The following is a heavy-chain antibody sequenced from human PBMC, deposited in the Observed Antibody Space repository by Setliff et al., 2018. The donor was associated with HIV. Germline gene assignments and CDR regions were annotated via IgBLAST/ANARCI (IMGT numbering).Heavy chain of an antibody. Sequence: SVKVSCKASEGTFSSYAISWVRQAPGQGLEWMGRIIPIFGTANYAQKFQGRVTITADKSTSTAYMELSSLRPEDTAMYYCARTLSTVTHDAFDIWGQGTMVTVSS. V-gene: IGHV1-69*06. J-gene: IGHJ3*02. CDR1: EGTFSSYA. CDR2: IIPIFGTA. D-gene: IGHD4-4*01. CDR3: ARTLSTVTHDAFDI.